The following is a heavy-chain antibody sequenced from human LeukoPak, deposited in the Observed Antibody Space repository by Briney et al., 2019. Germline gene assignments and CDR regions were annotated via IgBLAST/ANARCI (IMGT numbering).Heavy chain of an antibody. CDR3: ARGWAYYDSSGYTTNWFDP. CDR2: IYHSGST. V-gene: IGHV4-4*02. CDR1: GGSISSSNW. J-gene: IGHJ5*02. D-gene: IGHD3-22*01. Sequence: SGTLSLTCAVSGGSISSSNWWSWVRQPPGKGLEWIGEIYHSGSTNYNPSLKSRVTISVDKSKNQFSLKLSSVTAADTAVYYCARGWAYYDSSGYTTNWFDPWGQGTLVTVSS.